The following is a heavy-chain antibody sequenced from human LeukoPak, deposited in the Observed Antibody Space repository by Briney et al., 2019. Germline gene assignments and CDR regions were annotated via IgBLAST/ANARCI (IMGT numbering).Heavy chain of an antibody. CDR3: AKDFLFSEQWLVPVGDY. CDR1: GFTFSSYA. J-gene: IGHJ4*02. Sequence: GGSLRLSCAASGFTFSSYAISWVRQAPEKGLEWVSAISGSGGSTYYADSVKGRFTISRDNSKNTLYLQMNSLRAEDTAVYYCAKDFLFSEQWLVPVGDYWGQGTLVTVSS. D-gene: IGHD6-19*01. V-gene: IGHV3-23*01. CDR2: ISGSGGST.